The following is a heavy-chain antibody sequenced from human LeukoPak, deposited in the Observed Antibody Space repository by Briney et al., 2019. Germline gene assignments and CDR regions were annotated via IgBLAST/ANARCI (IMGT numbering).Heavy chain of an antibody. Sequence: ASVKVSCKASGYIFITHGISWVRQAPGQGLEWMGWISGYNGNTNCAQKLQDRVTMTIDTSTSTAYMELRGLRSDDTAVYYCARQVDHTMALPDFWGRGTLVTVSS. V-gene: IGHV1-18*04. CDR2: ISGYNGNT. CDR1: GYIFITHG. CDR3: ARQVDHTMALPDF. D-gene: IGHD3-10*01. J-gene: IGHJ4*02.